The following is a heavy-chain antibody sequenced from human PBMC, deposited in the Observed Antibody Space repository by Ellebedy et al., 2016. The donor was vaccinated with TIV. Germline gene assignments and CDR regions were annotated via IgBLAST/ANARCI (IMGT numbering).Heavy chain of an antibody. CDR2: INPSGDST. J-gene: IGHJ5*02. CDR1: GYFFTSYY. Sequence: AASVKVSCKASGYFFTSYYMHWVRHAPGQGLEWMGIINPSGDSTIYAQKFQGRATMTRDTSTSTVYMELRSLRSDDTAVYYCARDQSTKVVTPGPWGQGTLVTVSS. V-gene: IGHV1-46*01. CDR3: ARDQSTKVVTPGP. D-gene: IGHD4-23*01.